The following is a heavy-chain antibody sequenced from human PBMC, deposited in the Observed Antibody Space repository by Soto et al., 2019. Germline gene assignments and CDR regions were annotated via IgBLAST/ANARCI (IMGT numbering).Heavy chain of an antibody. J-gene: IGHJ6*02. CDR1: GFAFSDFY. CDR3: ARDREPSVYHGMAV. CDR2: ISGGGTTV. Sequence: QVQLVESGGGLVKPGGSLRLSCAASGFAFSDFYMSWTRQAPGKGLEWISYISGGGTTVFYADSVKGRFTISRDNPQKSLYLQMDSLTSEDTAIYYCARDREPSVYHGMAVWGQGTTVTVSS. V-gene: IGHV3-11*01.